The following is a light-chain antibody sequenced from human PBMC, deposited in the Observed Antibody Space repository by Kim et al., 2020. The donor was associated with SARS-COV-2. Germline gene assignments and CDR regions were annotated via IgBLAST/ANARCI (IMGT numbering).Light chain of an antibody. CDR3: GTWDSSLSAGL. J-gene: IGLJ3*02. CDR1: SSNIGNNY. Sequence: QSVLTQPPSVSAAPGQKVTISCSGSSSNIGNNYVSWYQQLPGTAPKLLIYDNNKRPSGIPDRFSGSKSGTSATLGITGLQTGDEADYYCGTWDSSLSAGLFGVGTQLTVL. CDR2: DNN. V-gene: IGLV1-51*01.